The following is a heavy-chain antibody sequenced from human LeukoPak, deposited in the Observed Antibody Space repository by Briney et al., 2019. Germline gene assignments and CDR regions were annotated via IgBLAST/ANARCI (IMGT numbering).Heavy chain of an antibody. V-gene: IGHV3-30*04. Sequence: PGGSLRLSCAASGFTFSSYAMHWVRKAPGKGLEWVAVISYDGSNKYYADSVKGRFTISRDNSKNTLYLQMNSLRAEDTAVYYCASSIVPLRNAFDIWGQGTMVTVSS. CDR3: ASSIVPLRNAFDI. D-gene: IGHD1-26*01. CDR1: GFTFSSYA. J-gene: IGHJ3*02. CDR2: ISYDGSNK.